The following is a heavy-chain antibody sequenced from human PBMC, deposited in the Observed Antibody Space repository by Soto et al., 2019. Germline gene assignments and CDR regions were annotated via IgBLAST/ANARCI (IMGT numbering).Heavy chain of an antibody. CDR2: MNPNSGNT. Sequence: ASVKVSCKASGYTFTSYDINWVRQATGQGLEWMGWMNPNSGNTGYAQKFQGRVTMTRNTSISTAYMELSSLRSEDTAVYYCARVYSGYDDLPRNWFDPWGQGTLVTVSS. CDR3: ARVYSGYDDLPRNWFDP. V-gene: IGHV1-8*01. D-gene: IGHD5-12*01. CDR1: GYTFTSYD. J-gene: IGHJ5*02.